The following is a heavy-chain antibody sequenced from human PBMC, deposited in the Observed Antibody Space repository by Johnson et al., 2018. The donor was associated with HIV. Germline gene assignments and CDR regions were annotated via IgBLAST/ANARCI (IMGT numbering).Heavy chain of an antibody. V-gene: IGHV3-11*04. CDR2: ISSSGSTI. D-gene: IGHD3-22*01. J-gene: IGHJ3*02. CDR3: ARAYDSSGYYRDDAFDI. CDR1: GFTFSDYY. Sequence: QVQVVESGGGLVKPGGSLRLSCAASGFTFSDYYMSWIRQAPGKGLEWVSYISSSGSTIYYADSVKGRFTISRDNAKNSLYLQMNSLIAEDTAGYYCARAYDSSGYYRDDAFDIWGQGTMVTVSS.